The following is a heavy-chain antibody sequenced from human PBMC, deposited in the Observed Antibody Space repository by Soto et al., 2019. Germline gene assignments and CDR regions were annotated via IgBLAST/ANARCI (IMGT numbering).Heavy chain of an antibody. Sequence: QVQLVESGGGVVQPGRSLRLSCAASGFTFSSYGMHWVRQAPGKGLEWVAVISYDGSNKYYADSVKGRFTISRDNSKNTLYLQMNSLGAEDTAVYYCAKDPGVIQLWLVGFYGMDVWGQGTTVTVSS. J-gene: IGHJ6*02. CDR3: AKDPGVIQLWLVGFYGMDV. CDR2: ISYDGSNK. V-gene: IGHV3-30*18. CDR1: GFTFSSYG. D-gene: IGHD5-18*01.